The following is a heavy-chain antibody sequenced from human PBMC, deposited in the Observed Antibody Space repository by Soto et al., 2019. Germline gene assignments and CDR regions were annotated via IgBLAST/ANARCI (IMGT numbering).Heavy chain of an antibody. CDR1: GWSLSGYY. CDR3: ARGLLGGAAT. CDR2: INRSGST. V-gene: IGHV4-34*01. Sequence: QVQLQQWGAGLLKPSETLSLTCAVYGWSLSGYYWSWIRQPPGKGLEWIGEINRSGSTNYIPSLKSRVIISVDTSKNQFSLKLSSVTAADTAVYSCARGLLGGAATWGQGTLVTVSS. D-gene: IGHD3-16*01. J-gene: IGHJ5*02.